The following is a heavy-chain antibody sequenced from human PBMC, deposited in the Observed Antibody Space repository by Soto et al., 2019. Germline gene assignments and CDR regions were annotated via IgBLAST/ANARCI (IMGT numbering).Heavy chain of an antibody. CDR2: INPSGEGS. Sequence: ASVRVSCEASGYTVNIDYIHWVRQPPGQEPEWMGLINPSGEGSVYAEKYQGRLTLTRDTSTSTVYMELRSLRNEDTAVYFCAGPAGIRGWFYFENWGQATQGIVS. J-gene: IGHJ4*02. CDR1: GYTVNIDY. D-gene: IGHD6-19*01. V-gene: IGHV1-46*02. CDR3: AGPAGIRGWFYFEN.